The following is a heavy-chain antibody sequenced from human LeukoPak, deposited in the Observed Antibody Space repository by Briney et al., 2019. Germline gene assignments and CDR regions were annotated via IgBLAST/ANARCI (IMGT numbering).Heavy chain of an antibody. CDR3: ARDLSPQSVSFFDY. D-gene: IGHD3-3*01. CDR2: ISSSSSYI. J-gene: IGHJ4*02. V-gene: IGHV3-21*01. Sequence: ETLSLTCTVSGGSISSSSYYWGWVRQAPGKGLEWVSSISSSSSYIYYADSVKGRFTIPRDNAKNSLYLQMNSLRAEDTAVYYCARDLSPQSVSFFDYWGQGTLVTVSS. CDR1: GGSISSSSYY.